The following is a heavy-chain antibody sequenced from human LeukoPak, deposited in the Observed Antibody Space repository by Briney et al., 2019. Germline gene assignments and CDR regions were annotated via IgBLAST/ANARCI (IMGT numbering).Heavy chain of an antibody. D-gene: IGHD4-11*01. CDR1: GFTFSSYS. CDR3: ARDRDYSNYPL. V-gene: IGHV3-21*01. Sequence: GGSLRLSCAASGFTFSSYSMNWVRQAPGKGLEWVSSISSSSYIYYADSAKGRFTISRDNAKNSLYLQMNSLRAEDTAVYYCARDRDYSNYPLWGQGTLVTVSS. CDR2: ISSSSYI. J-gene: IGHJ4*02.